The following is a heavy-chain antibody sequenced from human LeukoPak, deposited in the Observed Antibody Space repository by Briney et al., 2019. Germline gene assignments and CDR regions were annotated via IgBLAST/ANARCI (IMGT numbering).Heavy chain of an antibody. CDR3: ARRITIVRGSYYLDY. J-gene: IGHJ4*02. CDR1: GYSFTNYW. D-gene: IGHD3-10*01. V-gene: IGHV5-51*01. Sequence: GESLKISCKGSGYSFTNYWIGWVRQMPGKGLEWMGIIYPPDSDTRYSPSFQGQVTISADKSISTAYLQWSSLKASGTAMYYCARRITIVRGSYYLDYWGQGTLVTVFS. CDR2: IYPPDSDT.